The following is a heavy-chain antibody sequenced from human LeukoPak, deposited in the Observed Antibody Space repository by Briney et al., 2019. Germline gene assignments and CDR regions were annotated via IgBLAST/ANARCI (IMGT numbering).Heavy chain of an antibody. V-gene: IGHV1-46*01. J-gene: IGHJ4*02. CDR2: INPSGGST. CDR1: GYTFSGYY. Sequence: ASVKVSCKASGYTFSGYYMHWVRQAPGQGLEWMGIINPSGGSTTYAQKFRGRLTMTRDMSTSTVYMELSSLRSEDTAVYYCARGSRPVYNLLTGKRYFDYWGQGTLLTVSS. CDR3: ARGSRPVYNLLTGKRYFDY. D-gene: IGHD3-9*01.